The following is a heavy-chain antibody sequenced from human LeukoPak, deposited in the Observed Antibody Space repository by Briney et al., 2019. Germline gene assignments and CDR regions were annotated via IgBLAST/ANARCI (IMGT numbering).Heavy chain of an antibody. V-gene: IGHV1-69*05. Sequence: GSSVKVSCKASGGTFSSYSITWVRQAPGQGLEWMGGIMPLFNTANYAQQFQGRVTITTDESTSTACMELSSLRFEDTAMYYCARVDRYHYYLDVWGKGTTVTVSS. J-gene: IGHJ6*03. CDR1: GGTFSSYS. CDR3: ARVDRYHYYLDV. CDR2: IMPLFNTA.